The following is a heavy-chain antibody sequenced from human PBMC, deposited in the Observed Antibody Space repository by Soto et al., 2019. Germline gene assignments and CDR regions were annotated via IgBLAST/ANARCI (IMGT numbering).Heavy chain of an antibody. CDR3: ARNMDYYYGPGSGNGHGF. Sequence: QVQLVQSGAEMKEPGDSVRVSCEASGYTFTSYYIHWVRQAPGQGLEWMGWINPKFGDTTYAQDFQGRVSMTRDRSISTVYRELSRLTSDDTAIYSCARNMDYYYGPGSGNGHGFWGQGTTVTVFS. CDR1: GYTFTSYY. CDR2: INPKFGDT. J-gene: IGHJ6*02. D-gene: IGHD3-10*01. V-gene: IGHV1-2*02.